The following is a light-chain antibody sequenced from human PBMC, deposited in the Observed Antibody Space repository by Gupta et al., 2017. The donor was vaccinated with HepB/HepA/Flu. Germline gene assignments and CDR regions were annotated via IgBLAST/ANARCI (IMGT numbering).Light chain of an antibody. Sequence: EIVLTQSPGTLSLSPGERATLSCRASQSIRSSYLAWYQQKPGRAPRLLIHGASSRATGIPDRFSGSGSGTDFTLTISRLEPEDFAVYYCQQYGSSPITFGQGTRLEIK. CDR2: GAS. CDR3: QQYGSSPIT. J-gene: IGKJ5*01. CDR1: QSIRSSY. V-gene: IGKV3-20*01.